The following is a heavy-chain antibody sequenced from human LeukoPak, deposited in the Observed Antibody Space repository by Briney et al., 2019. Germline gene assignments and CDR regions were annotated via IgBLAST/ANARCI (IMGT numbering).Heavy chain of an antibody. J-gene: IGHJ3*02. CDR2: INPNSGNT. CDR3: ARVPYDSSGRDAFDI. Sequence: ASVKVSCKASGYTFTGYYMHWVRQAPGQGLEWMGWINPNSGNTGYAQKFQGRVTMTRNTSISTAYMELSSLRSEDTAVYYCARVPYDSSGRDAFDIWGQGTMVTVSS. V-gene: IGHV1-8*02. D-gene: IGHD3-22*01. CDR1: GYTFTGYY.